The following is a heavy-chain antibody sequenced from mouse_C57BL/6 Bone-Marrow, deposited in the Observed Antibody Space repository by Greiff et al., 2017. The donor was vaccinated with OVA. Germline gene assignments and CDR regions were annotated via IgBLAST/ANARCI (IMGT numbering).Heavy chain of an antibody. CDR1: GFSLTSYG. V-gene: IGHV2-5*01. Sequence: VMLVESGPGLVQPSQSLSITCTVSGFSLTSYGVHWVRQSPGKGLEWLGVIWRGGSTDYNAAFMSRLSITKDNSKSQVFFKMNSLQADDTAIYYCAQGATVVAPYYAMDYWGQGTSVTVSS. J-gene: IGHJ4*01. D-gene: IGHD1-1*01. CDR2: IWRGGST. CDR3: AQGATVVAPYYAMDY.